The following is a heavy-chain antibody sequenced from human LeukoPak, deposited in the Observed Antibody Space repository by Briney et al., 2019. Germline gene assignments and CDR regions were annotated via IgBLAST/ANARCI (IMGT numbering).Heavy chain of an antibody. CDR2: INHSGST. Sequence: SETLSLTCAVYGGSFSGYYWSWIRQPPGKGLEWIGEINHSGSTNYNPSLKSRVTISVDTSKNQFSLKLSSVTAADTAVYYCAGGRGIVGAYNWFDPWGQGTLVTVSS. CDR3: AGGRGIVGAYNWFDP. J-gene: IGHJ5*02. D-gene: IGHD1-26*01. CDR1: GGSFSGYY. V-gene: IGHV4-34*01.